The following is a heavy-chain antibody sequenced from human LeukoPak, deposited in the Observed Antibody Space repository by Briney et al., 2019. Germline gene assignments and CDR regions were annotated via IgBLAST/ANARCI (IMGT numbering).Heavy chain of an antibody. CDR2: IIPIFGTA. CDR1: GGTFSSYA. D-gene: IGHD6-6*01. V-gene: IGHV1-69*05. J-gene: IGHJ6*03. CDR3: ARGIAARPLGGWYYYYYMDV. Sequence: GASVKVSCKASGGTFSSYAISWVRQAPGQGLEWMGGIIPIFGTANYAQKFQGRVTITTDESTSTAYMELSSLRSEDTAVYYCARGIAARPLGGWYYYYYMDVWGKGTTVTVSS.